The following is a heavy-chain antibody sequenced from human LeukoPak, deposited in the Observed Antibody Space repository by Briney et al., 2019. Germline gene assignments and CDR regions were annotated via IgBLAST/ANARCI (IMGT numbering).Heavy chain of an antibody. J-gene: IGHJ4*02. CDR1: GFTFSDYY. CDR2: ISSSGSTI. CDR3: ARDYCSGGSCYSDYRDY. V-gene: IGHV3-11*04. D-gene: IGHD2-15*01. Sequence: GGSLRLSCAASGFTFSDYYMSWIRQAPGKGLEWVSYISSSGSTIYYADSVKGRFTTSRDNAKNSLYLQMNSLRAEDTAVYYCARDYCSGGSCYSDYRDYWGQGTLVTVSS.